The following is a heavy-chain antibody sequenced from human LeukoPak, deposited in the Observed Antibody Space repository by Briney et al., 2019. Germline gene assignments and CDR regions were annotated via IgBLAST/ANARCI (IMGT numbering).Heavy chain of an antibody. J-gene: IGHJ4*02. D-gene: IGHD4-17*01. CDR2: ISGSGGST. CDR3: AKDRGGMTTLATCFDY. Sequence: PGGSLRLSCAASGFTFSSYAMSWVRQAPGKGLECVSGISGSGGSTYYADSVKGRFTISRDNSKNTLYLQMNSVRAEGTAVYYCAKDRGGMTTLATCFDYWGEGTLVTVSS. V-gene: IGHV3-23*01. CDR1: GFTFSSYA.